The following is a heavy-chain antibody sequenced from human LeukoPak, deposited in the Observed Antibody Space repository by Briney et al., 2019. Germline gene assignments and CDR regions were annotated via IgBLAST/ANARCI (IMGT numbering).Heavy chain of an antibody. D-gene: IGHD5-18*01. V-gene: IGHV1-69*05. CDR1: GGTFSSYA. J-gene: IGHJ4*02. Sequence: SEKVSCKASGGTFSSYAISWVRQAPGQGLEWMGGIIPIFGTANYAQKFQGRVTITTDESTSTAYMELSSLRSEDTAVYYCARVVGYSYGLYYFDYWGQGTLVTVSS. CDR2: IIPIFGTA. CDR3: ARVVGYSYGLYYFDY.